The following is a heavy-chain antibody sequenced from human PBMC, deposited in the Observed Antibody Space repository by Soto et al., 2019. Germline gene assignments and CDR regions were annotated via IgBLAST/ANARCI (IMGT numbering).Heavy chain of an antibody. J-gene: IGHJ4*02. D-gene: IGHD3-3*01. V-gene: IGHV2-5*02. CDR2: FYWDDDK. CDR3: AHRVLRTVFGLVTTTAIYFDF. CDR1: GFSLTTSGVG. Sequence: QITLNESGPTVVRPTETLTLTCRFSGFSLTTSGVGVGWIRQSPGKAPEWLALFYWDDDKRYSASLKSRLTITKDPSKNQVVLTVSDLDPTDTATYYCAHRVLRTVFGLVTTTAIYFDFWGQGTPVAVSS.